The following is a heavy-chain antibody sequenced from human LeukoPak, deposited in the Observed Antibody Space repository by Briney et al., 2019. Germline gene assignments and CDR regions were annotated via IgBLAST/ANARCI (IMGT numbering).Heavy chain of an antibody. CDR2: LYSGGSS. D-gene: IGHD1-7*01. J-gene: IGHJ4*02. CDR1: GVSVSSDY. V-gene: IGHV3-66*01. CDR3: SGSKTGNYARPFDY. Sequence: GGSLRLSCAASGVSVSSDYMSWVRQAPGKGLECVSLLYSGGSSHYTGSVKGRFTISRDKSKNMVFLQMNSLSAEDTAVYFCSGSKTGNYARPFDYWGQGTLVTVSS.